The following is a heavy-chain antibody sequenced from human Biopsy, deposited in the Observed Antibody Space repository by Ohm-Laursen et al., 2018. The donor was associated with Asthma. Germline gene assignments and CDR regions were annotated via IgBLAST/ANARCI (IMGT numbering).Heavy chain of an antibody. CDR1: GGTFNTYV. Sequence: SVKVSCKSPGGTFNTYVIGWVRQAPGQGLEWTGGINSVFGTTTYPQKFQDRVTITADDSTSTVYMELSSLRSEDTAVYYCARKAGSCISRTCYSLDFWGQGALVTVSS. J-gene: IGHJ4*02. CDR2: INSVFGTT. D-gene: IGHD2-2*01. CDR3: ARKAGSCISRTCYSLDF. V-gene: IGHV1-69*13.